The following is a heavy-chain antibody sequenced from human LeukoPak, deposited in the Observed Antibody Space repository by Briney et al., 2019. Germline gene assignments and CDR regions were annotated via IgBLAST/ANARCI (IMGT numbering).Heavy chain of an antibody. V-gene: IGHV4-31*03. CDR1: GGPISSGGYY. CDR2: IYYSGST. CDR3: ARGYCSSTSCYARSYYYYYGMDV. J-gene: IGHJ6*04. Sequence: PSETLSLTCTVSGGPISSGGYYWSWIRQHPGKGLEWIGYIYYSGSTYYNPSLRSRVTISVDTSKNQFSLKLSSVTAADTAVYYCARGYCSSTSCYARSYYYYYGMDVWGKGTTVTVSS. D-gene: IGHD2-2*01.